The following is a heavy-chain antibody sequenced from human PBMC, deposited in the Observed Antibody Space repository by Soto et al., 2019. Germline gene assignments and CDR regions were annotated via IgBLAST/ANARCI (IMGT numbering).Heavy chain of an antibody. CDR2: ISAYNGNT. CDR3: ARGLRFSAGFLDY. CDR1: GYPFTGYY. Sequence: GASVKVSCKASGYPFTGYYMHWLRQAPGQGLEWMGWISAYNGNTNYAQELQGRVTMTTDTSTSTAYMELRSLRSDDTAVYYCARGLRFSAGFLDYWGQGTLVTVSS. V-gene: IGHV1-18*04. J-gene: IGHJ4*02.